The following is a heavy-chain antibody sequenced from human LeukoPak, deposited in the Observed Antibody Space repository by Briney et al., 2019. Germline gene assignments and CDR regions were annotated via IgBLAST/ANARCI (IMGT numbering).Heavy chain of an antibody. CDR3: AKTPVPYSSCWYALDY. CDR2: IRYDGSNK. D-gene: IGHD6-19*01. J-gene: IGHJ4*02. Sequence: PGGSLRLSCAASGCTFSSYGMHWVRQAPGKGLEWVAFIRYDGSNKYYADSVKRRFTISRDNSKNTLYLQMNSLRAEDTAVYYCAKTPVPYSSCWYALDYWGQGTLVTVSS. V-gene: IGHV3-30*02. CDR1: GCTFSSYG.